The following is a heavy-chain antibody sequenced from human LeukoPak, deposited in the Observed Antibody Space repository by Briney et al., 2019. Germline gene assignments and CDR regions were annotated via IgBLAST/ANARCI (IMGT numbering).Heavy chain of an antibody. J-gene: IGHJ4*02. CDR1: GFTFTSSA. CDR2: IFVGSGNT. CDR3: AAGVFGYDFWSGYYTPEKVDY. Sequence: SVKVSCKASGFTFTSSAMQWVRQARGHRLEWIGWIFVGSGNTNYAQKFQERDTITMDISTSTAYMGLSSLTSEDTAVYYCAAGVFGYDFWSGYYTPEKVDYWGQGTLVTVSS. V-gene: IGHV1-58*02. D-gene: IGHD3-3*01.